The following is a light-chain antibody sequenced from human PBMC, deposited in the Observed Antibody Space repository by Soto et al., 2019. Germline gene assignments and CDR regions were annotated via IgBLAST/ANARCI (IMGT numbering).Light chain of an antibody. CDR3: SSYTTPSTLL. J-gene: IGLJ3*02. CDR2: EVR. CDR1: NRDIGAYNL. V-gene: IGLV2-14*01. Sequence: QSALTQPASVSGSLGQSITISCTGSNRDIGAYNLVSWYQQYPDTAPKLIIYEVRNRPSGVSYRFTGSRSGHTASLTISALQADDESTFYCSSYTTPSTLLFGGGTKVTVL.